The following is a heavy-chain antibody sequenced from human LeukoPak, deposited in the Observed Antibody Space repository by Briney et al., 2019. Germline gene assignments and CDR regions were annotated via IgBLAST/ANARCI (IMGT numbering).Heavy chain of an antibody. CDR3: AKDKMYSNELYYFDY. CDR2: ISGSGGST. J-gene: IGHJ4*02. Sequence: PGGALRLSCAASGFRFSSYAMTWVREAPGKGLEWGSGISGSGGSTFYTDSVKGRFTISRDNSKNTLFLQMTSLRAEDTAVYFCAKDKMYSNELYYFDYWGQGTLVTVSS. V-gene: IGHV3-23*01. D-gene: IGHD4-11*01. CDR1: GFRFSSYA.